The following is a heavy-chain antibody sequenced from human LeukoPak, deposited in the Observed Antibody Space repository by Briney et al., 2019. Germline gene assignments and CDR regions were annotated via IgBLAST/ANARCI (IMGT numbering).Heavy chain of an antibody. V-gene: IGHV3-23*01. CDR1: EFTFSSYG. D-gene: IGHD4-17*01. CDR2: ISGSGGST. J-gene: IGHJ3*02. CDR3: ARDPNGDYIGTFDM. Sequence: GGSLRLSFAASEFTFSSYGMTWVRQAPGKGLEWVSSISGSGGSTQYADSVQGRFAISRDNSKNTLYLQMNSLRAEDTAVYFCARDPNGDYIGTFDMWGRGTMVSVSS.